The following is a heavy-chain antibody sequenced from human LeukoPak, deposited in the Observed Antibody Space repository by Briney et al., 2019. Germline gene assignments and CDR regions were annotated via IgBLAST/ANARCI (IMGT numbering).Heavy chain of an antibody. CDR3: ARAGGSRYGYAFDV. D-gene: IGHD5-12*01. Sequence: SYDGSNKYYADSVKGRFTISRDNSENTLYLQMNSLRVEDTALFYCARAGGSRYGYAFDVWGQGTLVTVSS. J-gene: IGHJ3*01. V-gene: IGHV3-30*07. CDR2: SYDGSNK.